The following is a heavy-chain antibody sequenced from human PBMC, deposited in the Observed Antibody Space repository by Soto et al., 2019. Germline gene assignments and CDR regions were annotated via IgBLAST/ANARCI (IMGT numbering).Heavy chain of an antibody. CDR2: IYYSGST. CDR1: GGSISSYY. J-gene: IGHJ5*02. Sequence: SETLSLTCTVSGGSISSYYWSWIRQPPGKGLEWIGSIYYSGSTYYNPSLKSRVTVSVDTSKNQFSLKLSSVTAADTAVYYCARHPRAFSFDPWGQGPLVTLSS. CDR3: ARHPRAFSFDP. V-gene: IGHV4-59*05.